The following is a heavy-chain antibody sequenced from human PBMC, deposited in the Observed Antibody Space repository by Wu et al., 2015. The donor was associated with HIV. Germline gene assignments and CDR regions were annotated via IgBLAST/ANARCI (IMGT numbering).Heavy chain of an antibody. J-gene: IGHJ6*02. CDR2: IIPISDTA. Sequence: QVQLVQSGAEVKKPGASVKVSCKASGYTFSSYDINWVRQATGQGLEWMGRIIPISDTANYAQRFQGRVTITADKPTNTAYMELSSLRSDDTAVYFCARGSIIDMSTASYYYYVMDVWGQGTTSHRLL. CDR1: GYTFSSYD. V-gene: IGHV1-69*06. D-gene: IGHD5-24*01. CDR3: ARGSIIDMSTASYYYYVMDV.